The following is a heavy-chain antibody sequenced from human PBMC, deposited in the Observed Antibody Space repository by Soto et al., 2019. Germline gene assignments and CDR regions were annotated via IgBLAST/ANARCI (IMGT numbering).Heavy chain of an antibody. CDR1: GFTVSSNY. V-gene: IGHV3-53*01. J-gene: IGHJ3*02. CDR2: IYSGGST. CDR3: ARDFLVDTNAFDI. D-gene: IGHD5-18*01. Sequence: GGSLRLSCAASGFTVSSNYMSWVRQAPGKGLEWVSVIYSGGSTYYADSVKGRFTISRDNSKNTLYLQMNSLRAEDTAVYYCARDFLVDTNAFDIWGQGTMVTVSS.